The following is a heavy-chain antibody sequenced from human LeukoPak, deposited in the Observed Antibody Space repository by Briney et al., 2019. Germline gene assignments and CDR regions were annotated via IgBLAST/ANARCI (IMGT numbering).Heavy chain of an antibody. CDR2: INTNTGNP. CDR1: GYTLTSYA. CDR3: ARKSVAGTYYYYYGMDV. Sequence: ASVKVSCKASGYTLTSYAMNWVRQAPGQGLEWMGWINTNTGNPTYAQGFTGRFVFSLDTSVSTAYLQISSLKAEDTAVYYCARKSVAGTYYYYYGMDVWGQGTTVTVSS. V-gene: IGHV7-4-1*02. J-gene: IGHJ6*02. D-gene: IGHD6-19*01.